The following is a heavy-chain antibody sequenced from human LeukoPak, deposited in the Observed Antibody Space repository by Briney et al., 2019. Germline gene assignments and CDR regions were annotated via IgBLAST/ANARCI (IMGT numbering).Heavy chain of an antibody. CDR2: INQDWSEK. J-gene: IGHJ4*02. Sequence: GGSLRLSCAASGFTFSSYWISWVRQAPGKGLEWVANINQDWSEKYSVDSVEGRFTISRDNAKNPLYLQMNSLRAEDTAVYYCARDQYNWNYWGQGTLFTVSS. CDR3: ARDQYNWNY. CDR1: GFTFSSYW. D-gene: IGHD1-20*01. V-gene: IGHV3-7*01.